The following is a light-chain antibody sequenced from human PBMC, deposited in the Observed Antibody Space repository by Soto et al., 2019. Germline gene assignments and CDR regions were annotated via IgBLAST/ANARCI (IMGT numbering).Light chain of an antibody. CDR1: QSVSSY. CDR3: QLFGRSPT. J-gene: IGKJ3*01. V-gene: IGKV3-11*01. CDR2: DAS. Sequence: EIVLTQSPATLSLSPGERATLSCRASQSVSSYLAWYQQKPGQAPRLLIYDASNRATGIPARFSGSGSGTDFTLTISSLEPEDFAVYYCQLFGRSPTFGPGTKVHSK.